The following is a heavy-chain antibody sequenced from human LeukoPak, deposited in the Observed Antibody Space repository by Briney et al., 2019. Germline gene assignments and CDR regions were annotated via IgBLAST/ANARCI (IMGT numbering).Heavy chain of an antibody. CDR3: ARPTSGFYRF. CDR1: GFTFSIYG. CDR2: ISGTGSTT. V-gene: IGHV3-48*02. J-gene: IGHJ4*02. Sequence: GGSLRLSCVASGFTFSIYGMSWVRQSLGKGLEWVSYISGTGSTTAYGDSVKGRFTISRDNARDSLYLQMNSLRDEDTAVYYCARPTSGFYRFWGQGTLVTVSS. D-gene: IGHD3-10*01.